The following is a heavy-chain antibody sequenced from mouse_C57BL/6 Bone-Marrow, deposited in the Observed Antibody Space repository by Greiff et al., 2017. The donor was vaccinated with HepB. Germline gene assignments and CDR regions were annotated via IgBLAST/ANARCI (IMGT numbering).Heavy chain of an antibody. CDR1: GFTFSSYA. Sequence: EVMLVESGGGLVKPGGSLKLSCAASGFTFSSYAMSWVRQTPEKRLEWVATISDGGSYTYYPDNVKGRCTISRDNAKNNLYLQMSHLKSEDTAMYYCARFLVHDYWGQGTTLTVSS. V-gene: IGHV5-4*03. CDR3: ARFLVHDY. CDR2: ISDGGSYT. J-gene: IGHJ2*01. D-gene: IGHD1-1*01.